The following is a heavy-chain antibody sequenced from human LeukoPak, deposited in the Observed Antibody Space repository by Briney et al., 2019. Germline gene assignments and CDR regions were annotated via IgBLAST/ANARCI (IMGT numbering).Heavy chain of an antibody. Sequence: SQTLSLTCTVSGGPISSGGYYWSWIRQHPGKGLEWIGYIYYSGSTYYNPSLKSRVTISVDTSKNQFSLKLSSVTAADTAVYYCARADTVVINYFDYWGQGTLVTVSS. CDR2: IYYSGST. D-gene: IGHD4-23*01. J-gene: IGHJ4*02. CDR3: ARADTVVINYFDY. V-gene: IGHV4-31*03. CDR1: GGPISSGGYY.